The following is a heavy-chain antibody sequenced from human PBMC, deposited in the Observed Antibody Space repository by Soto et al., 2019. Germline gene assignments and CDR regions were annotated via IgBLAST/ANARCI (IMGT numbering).Heavy chain of an antibody. J-gene: IGHJ6*02. D-gene: IGHD5-18*01. CDR3: ARDRMAMDTTYYYYYYGMDV. Sequence: GASVKVSCKASGYTFTSYYMHWVRQAPGQGLEWMGIINPSGGSTSYAQKFQGRVTMTRDTSTSTVYMELSSLRSEDTAVYYCARDRMAMDTTYYYYYYGMDVWGQGTTVTVSS. CDR1: GYTFTSYY. CDR2: INPSGGST. V-gene: IGHV1-46*01.